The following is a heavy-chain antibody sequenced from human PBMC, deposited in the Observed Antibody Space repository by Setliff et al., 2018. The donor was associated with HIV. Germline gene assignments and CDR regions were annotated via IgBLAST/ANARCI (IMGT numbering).Heavy chain of an antibody. Sequence: PGGSLRLSCAASGFTFTSYSVNWVRQAPGKGLEWVSSISSTSSYIYYADSVKGRFTISRDNAKNTLYLQMNSLRAEDTAVYYCAKVPVEMATITLLFFDYWGQGTLVTVSS. CDR3: AKVPVEMATITLLFFDY. D-gene: IGHD5-12*01. CDR2: ISSTSSYI. V-gene: IGHV3-21*04. J-gene: IGHJ4*02. CDR1: GFTFTSYS.